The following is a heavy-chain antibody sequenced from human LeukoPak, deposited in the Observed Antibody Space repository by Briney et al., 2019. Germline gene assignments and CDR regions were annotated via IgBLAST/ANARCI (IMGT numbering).Heavy chain of an antibody. Sequence: PSQTLSLTCIVSNVSVGSGAYYWTWIRQHPGKGLEWIGYIYYNGSTYFSPSLKSRVSMSVDTSKNQFSLKLSSVTAADTAVYYCARVFLDYDSSGYYHNYFDYWGQGTLVTVSS. CDR2: IYYNGST. J-gene: IGHJ4*02. CDR3: ARVFLDYDSSGYYHNYFDY. V-gene: IGHV4-31*03. CDR1: NVSVGSGAYY. D-gene: IGHD3-22*01.